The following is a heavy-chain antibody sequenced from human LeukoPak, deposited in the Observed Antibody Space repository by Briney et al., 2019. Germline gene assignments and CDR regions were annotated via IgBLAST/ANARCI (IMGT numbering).Heavy chain of an antibody. CDR3: ARAIRFYGDYENWFDP. CDR1: GGSISSYY. V-gene: IGHV4-59*01. CDR2: IYYSGST. Sequence: PSETLFLTCTVFGGSISSYYWSWIRQPPGKGLEWIGYIYYSGSTNYNPSLKSRVTISVDTSKNQFSLKLSSVTAADTAVYYCARAIRFYGDYENWFDPWGQGTLVTVSS. D-gene: IGHD4-17*01. J-gene: IGHJ5*02.